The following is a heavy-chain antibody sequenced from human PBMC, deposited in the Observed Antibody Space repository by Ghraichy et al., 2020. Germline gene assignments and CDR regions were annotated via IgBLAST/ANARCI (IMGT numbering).Heavy chain of an antibody. CDR1: GGSISGYY. CDR2: IYYSGST. V-gene: IGHV4-59*01. D-gene: IGHD2-2*02. CDR3: ARVHYCSSTRCSTPYAFDI. J-gene: IGHJ3*02. Sequence: SETLSLTCTVSGGSISGYYWSWIRQPPEKGLEWIGYIYYSGSTDYNPSLKSRVTISVDTSKNQFSLKLSSVTAADTAVYYCARVHYCSSTRCSTPYAFDIWGQGTMVTVSS.